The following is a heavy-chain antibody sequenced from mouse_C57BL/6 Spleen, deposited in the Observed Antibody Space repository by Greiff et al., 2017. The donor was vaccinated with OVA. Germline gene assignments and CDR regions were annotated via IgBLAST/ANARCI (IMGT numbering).Heavy chain of an antibody. CDR2: IDPSDSYT. V-gene: IGHV1-50*01. J-gene: IGHJ2*01. Sequence: VQLQQPGAELVKPGASVKLSCKASGYTFTSYWMQWVKQRPGQGLEWIGEIDPSDSYTNYNQKFKGKATLTVDTSSSTAYMQLSSLTSEESAVYYCARSSTVVATGLDYWGQGTTLTVSS. D-gene: IGHD1-1*01. CDR1: GYTFTSYW. CDR3: ARSSTVVATGLDY.